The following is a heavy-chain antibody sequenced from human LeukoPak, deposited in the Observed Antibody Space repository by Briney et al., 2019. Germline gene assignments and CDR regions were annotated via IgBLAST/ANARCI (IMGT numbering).Heavy chain of an antibody. CDR3: ATVSIGGNYLDY. J-gene: IGHJ4*02. D-gene: IGHD3-16*01. V-gene: IGHV3-53*01. CDR2: IYSGGST. Sequence: GGSLRLSFAASGLTVSSKYMSWVRQTPGKGLEWVSVIYSGGSTYYADPVKGRFTISRDNSRNTLYLQMYSLRVEDTAVYYCATVSIGGNYLDYCGQGTLVTVSS. CDR1: GLTVSSKY.